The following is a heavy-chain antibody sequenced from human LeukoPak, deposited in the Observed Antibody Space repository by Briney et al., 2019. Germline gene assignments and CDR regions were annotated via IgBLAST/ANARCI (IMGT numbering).Heavy chain of an antibody. V-gene: IGHV3-48*04. CDR1: GFTFNTYG. CDR2: ISSSSSAI. Sequence: PGGSLRLSCAASGFTFNTYGMSWVRQAPGKGLEWISYISSSSSAIYYADSVKGRFTISRDNAKNSLYLQMNSLRAEDTAVYYCAREEMYCGGACLLSGFDYWGQGTLVTVSS. D-gene: IGHD2-21*02. CDR3: AREEMYCGGACLLSGFDY. J-gene: IGHJ4*02.